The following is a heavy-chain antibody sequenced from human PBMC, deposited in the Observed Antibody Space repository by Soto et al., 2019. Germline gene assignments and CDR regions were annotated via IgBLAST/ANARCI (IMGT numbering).Heavy chain of an antibody. V-gene: IGHV4-4*02. CDR3: ARAAMGGSSWPFDY. CDR1: GGSISSSNW. J-gene: IGHJ4*02. Sequence: QVQLQESGPGLVKPSGTLSLTCAVSGGSISSSNWWSWVRQPPGKGLEWIGEIYHSGSTNYNPSLKGRVTISVDKSKNQFSLKLSSVPAADTAVYYCARAAMGGSSWPFDYWGQGTLVTVSS. CDR2: IYHSGST. D-gene: IGHD6-13*01.